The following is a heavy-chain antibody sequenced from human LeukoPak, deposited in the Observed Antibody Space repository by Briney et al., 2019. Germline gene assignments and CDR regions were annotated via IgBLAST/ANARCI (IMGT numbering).Heavy chain of an antibody. CDR2: ISGSGGST. Sequence: GGSLRLSCAASGFTFSGYAMSWVRQAPGKGLEWVSAISGSGGSTYYADSVKGRFTISRDNSKNTLYLQMNSLRAEDTAVYYCAKDMKRGDIVVVVAAYNHNWFDPWGQGTLVTVSS. V-gene: IGHV3-23*01. J-gene: IGHJ5*02. CDR3: AKDMKRGDIVVVVAAYNHNWFDP. D-gene: IGHD2-15*01. CDR1: GFTFSGYA.